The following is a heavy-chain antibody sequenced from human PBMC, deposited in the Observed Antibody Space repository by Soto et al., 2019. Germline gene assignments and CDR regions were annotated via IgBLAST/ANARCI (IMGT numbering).Heavy chain of an antibody. V-gene: IGHV3-74*01. Sequence: EVQLVESGGGLVQPGGSLRLSCAASGFTLSGRSMHWVRQAPGKGLVWVSGIDNAGTDSTYADSVRGRFTSSRDNAKNMLYLQMNSLRVEDTAVYYCDSGWFGPDVGCKGTTVTVSS. CDR1: GFTLSGRS. CDR3: DSGWFGPDV. CDR2: IDNAGTDS. J-gene: IGHJ6*04. D-gene: IGHD3-10*01.